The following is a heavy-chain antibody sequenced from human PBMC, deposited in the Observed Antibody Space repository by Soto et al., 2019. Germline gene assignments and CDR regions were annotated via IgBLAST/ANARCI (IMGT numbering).Heavy chain of an antibody. CDR2: IYYSGST. J-gene: IGHJ6*03. V-gene: IGHV4-39*01. CDR1: GGSISSSSYY. Sequence: PSETLSLTCTVSGGSISSSSYYWGWIRQPPGKGLEWIGSIYYSGSTYYNPSLKSRVTISVDTSKNQFSLKLSSVTAAGTAVYYCARPKRYCSSTSCYGDSYYYYYYMDVWGTGTTVTLSS. CDR3: ARPKRYCSSTSCYGDSYYYYYYMDV. D-gene: IGHD2-2*01.